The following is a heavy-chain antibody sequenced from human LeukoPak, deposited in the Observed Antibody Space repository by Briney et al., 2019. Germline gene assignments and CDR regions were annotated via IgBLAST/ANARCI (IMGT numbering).Heavy chain of an antibody. CDR1: GFTFSRTW. CDR3: ARDRRNNPGVYYFDY. D-gene: IGHD1-14*01. V-gene: IGHV3-7*01. CDR2: INGDGSEE. Sequence: HPGGSLRLSCAASGFTFSRTWMSWVRQSPGKGLEWVANINGDGSEEYYVDSVKGRFTISRANARSSLYLQMNSLRAEDTAVYYCARDRRNNPGVYYFDYWGQGTLVTVSS. J-gene: IGHJ4*02.